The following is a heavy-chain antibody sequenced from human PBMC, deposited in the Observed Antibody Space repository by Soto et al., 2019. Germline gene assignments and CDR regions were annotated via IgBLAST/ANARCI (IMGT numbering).Heavy chain of an antibody. D-gene: IGHD4-17*01. J-gene: IGHJ3*01. CDR3: ANHGGFDF. Sequence: EGQLLQSGGGLVQPGESLRVSCAASGFTFSSSGMSWVRQAPGKGLEWVSSISVRGDHRYYADSVKGRFTISRDNSKNTLYLQMNSLTAEDTAVYYCANHGGFDFWGQGTMVAVSS. CDR1: GFTFSSSG. V-gene: IGHV3-23*01. CDR2: ISVRGDHR.